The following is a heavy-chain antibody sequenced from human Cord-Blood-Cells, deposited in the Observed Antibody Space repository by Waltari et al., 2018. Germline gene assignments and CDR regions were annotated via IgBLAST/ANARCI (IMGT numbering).Heavy chain of an antibody. CDR3: AGGYCSSTSCYTAFDI. D-gene: IGHD2-2*02. CDR1: GYSFTRYW. J-gene: IGHJ3*02. Sequence: EVQLVQSGAEVKKPGESLKISCKGSGYSFTRYWIGWVRQMPGKGLEWMGIIYPGDSDTRYSPSFQGQVTISADKSISTAYLQWSSLKASDTAMYYCAGGYCSSTSCYTAFDIWGQGTMVTVSS. V-gene: IGHV5-51*01. CDR2: IYPGDSDT.